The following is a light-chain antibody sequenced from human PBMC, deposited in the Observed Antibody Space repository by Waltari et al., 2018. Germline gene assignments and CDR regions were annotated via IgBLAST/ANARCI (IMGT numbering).Light chain of an antibody. V-gene: IGKV1-39*01. CDR3: QQSYTTPRT. Sequence: TQSPSSLSASVGDRVTITCRASQSIGTYLNWYQHKPGRAPELLIYAASTLQGGVPSRFSGSGSGTHFTLAISSLQREDFATYYCQQSYTTPRTFGQGTKVEIK. CDR2: AAS. J-gene: IGKJ1*01. CDR1: QSIGTY.